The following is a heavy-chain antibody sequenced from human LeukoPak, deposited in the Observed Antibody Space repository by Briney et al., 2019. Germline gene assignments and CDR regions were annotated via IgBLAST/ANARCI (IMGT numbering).Heavy chain of an antibody. CDR1: GGSISSSSYY. V-gene: IGHV4-39*07. J-gene: IGHJ6*03. CDR2: IYYSGST. Sequence: PSETLSLTCTVSGGSISSSSYYWGWIRQPPGKGLEWIGSIYYSGSTYYNPSLKSRVTISVDTSKNQFSLKLSSVTAADTAVYYCAREGHRIAAAGNRNTLEPTDYYYYYYYMDVWGKGTTVTISS. D-gene: IGHD6-13*01. CDR3: AREGHRIAAAGNRNTLEPTDYYYYYYYMDV.